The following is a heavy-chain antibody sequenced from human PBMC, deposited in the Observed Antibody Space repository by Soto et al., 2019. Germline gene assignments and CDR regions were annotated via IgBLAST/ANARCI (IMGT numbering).Heavy chain of an antibody. V-gene: IGHV3-23*01. CDR1: GFTFSSYA. D-gene: IGHD3-3*01. CDR2: ISGSGGST. CDR3: AKGGIRTIFGVVIDYYYYMDV. Sequence: GGSLRLSCAASGFTFSSYAMSWVRQAPGKGLEWVSAISGSGGSTYYADSVKGRFTISRDNSKNTLYLQMNSLRAEDTAVYYCAKGGIRTIFGVVIDYYYYMDVWGKGTTVTVSS. J-gene: IGHJ6*03.